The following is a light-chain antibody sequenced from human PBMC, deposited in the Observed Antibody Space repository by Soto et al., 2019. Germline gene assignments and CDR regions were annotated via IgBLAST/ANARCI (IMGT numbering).Light chain of an antibody. V-gene: IGKV3-11*01. Sequence: EIVLTQSPDTLSLSPGERATLSCRASQSVSSSLAWYQQKPGQAPRLLIYDASNRATGITARFSGSGSGTACTLTISSLEPEDFAVYSGQQRSNWPPEVTFGPGTKVDIK. CDR3: QQRSNWPPEVT. CDR1: QSVSSS. J-gene: IGKJ3*01. CDR2: DAS.